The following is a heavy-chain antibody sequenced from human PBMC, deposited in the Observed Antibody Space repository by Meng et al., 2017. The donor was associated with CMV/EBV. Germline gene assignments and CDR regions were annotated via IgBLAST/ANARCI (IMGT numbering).Heavy chain of an antibody. Sequence: GESLKISCAASGFTFSSYAMHWVRQAPGKGLEWVAVISYDGSNKYYADSVKGRFTISRDNSKNTLYLQMNSLRAEDTAVYYCARDSSGYDFWSGYYTGLFDYWGQGTLVTVS. D-gene: IGHD3-3*01. J-gene: IGHJ4*02. CDR2: ISYDGSNK. CDR3: ARDSSGYDFWSGYYTGLFDY. CDR1: GFTFSSYA. V-gene: IGHV3-30-3*01.